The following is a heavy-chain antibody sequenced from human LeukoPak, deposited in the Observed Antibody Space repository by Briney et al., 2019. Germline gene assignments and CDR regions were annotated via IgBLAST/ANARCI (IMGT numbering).Heavy chain of an antibody. Sequence: GSSVKVSCKASGGTFSSYAIRWVRQAPGQGLEWMGWISAYNGNTNYAQKLQGRVTMTTDTSTSTAYMELRSLRSDDTAVYYCARAGVAAMVTYYYYGMDVWGQGTTVTVSS. D-gene: IGHD5-18*01. V-gene: IGHV1-18*01. CDR1: GGTFSSYA. CDR2: ISAYNGNT. CDR3: ARAGVAAMVTYYYYGMDV. J-gene: IGHJ6*02.